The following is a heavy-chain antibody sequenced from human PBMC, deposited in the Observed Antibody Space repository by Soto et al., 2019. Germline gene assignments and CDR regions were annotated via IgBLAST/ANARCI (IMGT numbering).Heavy chain of an antibody. V-gene: IGHV3-33*01. CDR3: ATDLPEN. CDR2: IWYDGTNK. CDR1: GFTFSNYA. Sequence: GGSLRLSCAASGFTFSNYAMHWVRQAPGKGLEWVAIIWYDGTNKFYADSVKGRFTISRDNSKNTLYLQMNSLRAEDTAVYYCATDLPENRGQGTPVPGSS. J-gene: IGHJ4*01.